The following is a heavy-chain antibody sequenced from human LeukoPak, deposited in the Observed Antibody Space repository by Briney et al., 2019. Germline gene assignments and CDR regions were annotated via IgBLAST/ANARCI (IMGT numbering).Heavy chain of an antibody. CDR2: ISGSGGST. V-gene: IGHV3-23*01. Sequence: PGGSLRLSCAASGFTFSSYAMSWVRQAPGKGLEWVSAISGSGGSTYCADSVKGRFTISRDNSKNTLYLQMNSLRAEDTAVYYCATILQLVPPADAFDIWGQGTMVTVSS. CDR1: GFTFSSYA. J-gene: IGHJ3*02. D-gene: IGHD6-13*01. CDR3: ATILQLVPPADAFDI.